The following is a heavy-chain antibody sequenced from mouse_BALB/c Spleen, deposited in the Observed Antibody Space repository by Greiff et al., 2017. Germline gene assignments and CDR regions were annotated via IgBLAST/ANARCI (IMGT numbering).Heavy chain of an antibody. V-gene: IGHV10-1*02. CDR2: IRSKSNNYAT. CDR1: GFTFNTYA. J-gene: IGHJ3*01. D-gene: IGHD2-9*01. Sequence: EVKLMESGGGLVQPKGSLKLSCAASGFTFNTYAMNWVRQAPGKGLEWVARIRSKSNNYATYYADSVKDRFTISRDDSQSMLYLQMNNLKTEDTAMYYCVRQPPYYGYDWFAYWGQGTLVTVSA. CDR3: VRQPPYYGYDWFAY.